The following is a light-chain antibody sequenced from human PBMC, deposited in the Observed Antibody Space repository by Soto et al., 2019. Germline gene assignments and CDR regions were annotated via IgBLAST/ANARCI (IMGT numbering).Light chain of an antibody. CDR3: WSYSESSTNWV. CDR1: SSDIGSYNL. CDR2: EGS. V-gene: IGLV2-23*01. J-gene: IGLJ3*02. Sequence: QSALTQPASMSGSPGQSITISCTGTSSDIGSYNLVSWYQQHPGKAPKLMIYEGSKRPSGVSNRFSGSKSGNTASLTISGLQAEDEADYYCWSYSESSTNWVFGGGTKLTVL.